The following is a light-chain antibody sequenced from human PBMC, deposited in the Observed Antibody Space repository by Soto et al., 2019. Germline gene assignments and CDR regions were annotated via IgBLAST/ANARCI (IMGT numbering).Light chain of an antibody. CDR2: DAS. Sequence: IQMTQSPSILSASVGDRVTITCRSSQSISTWLAWYQQKPEKAPKLLIHDASTLESGVPSRFSGSGSGTEFTLTISSLQPDDFATYYCQQYNSYSRTFGQGNRVEV. CDR3: QQYNSYSRT. V-gene: IGKV1-5*01. CDR1: QSISTW. J-gene: IGKJ1*01.